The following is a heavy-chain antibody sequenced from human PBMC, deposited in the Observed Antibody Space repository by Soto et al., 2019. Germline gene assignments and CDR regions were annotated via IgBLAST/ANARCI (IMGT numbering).Heavy chain of an antibody. CDR1: SGSISSDGYS. J-gene: IGHJ4*02. D-gene: IGHD3-22*01. CDR3: ARARGDYYDSSGYFFDD. V-gene: IGHV4-30-2*01. Sequence: TLSLTCAVSSGSISSDGYSWGWIRQPPGKGLEWIGYIYHSGSTYYNPSLKSRVTISVDRSKNQFSLKLSSVTAADTAVYYCARARGDYYDSSGYFFDDWGQGTLVTVSS. CDR2: IYHSGST.